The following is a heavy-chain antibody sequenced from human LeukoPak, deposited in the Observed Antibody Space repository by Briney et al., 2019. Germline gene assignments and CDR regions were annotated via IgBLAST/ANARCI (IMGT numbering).Heavy chain of an antibody. J-gene: IGHJ4*02. CDR3: ARHLRGVMTCFDY. V-gene: IGHV4-59*08. CDR1: GGSISNNY. Sequence: PETLSLTCTVSGGSISNNYWSWIRQPPGKGLEWIGFIYYSGSTKYNPSLESRVTISVDTSKNQLSLNLNSVTAADTAVYYCARHLRGVMTCFDYWGQGALVTVSS. CDR2: IYYSGST. D-gene: IGHD2-21*02.